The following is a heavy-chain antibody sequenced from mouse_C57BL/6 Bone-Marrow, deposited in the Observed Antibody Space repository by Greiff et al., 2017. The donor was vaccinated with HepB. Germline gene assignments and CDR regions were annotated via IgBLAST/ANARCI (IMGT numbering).Heavy chain of an antibody. Sequence: QVQLQQPGAELVRPGTSVKLSCKASGYTFTSYWMHWVKQRPGQGLEWIGVIDPSDSYTNYNQKFKGKATLTVDTSSSTAYMQLSSLTSEDSAVYYCARDGSPMDYWGQGTSVTVSS. D-gene: IGHD2-3*01. V-gene: IGHV1-59*01. CDR2: IDPSDSYT. CDR1: GYTFTSYW. J-gene: IGHJ4*01. CDR3: ARDGSPMDY.